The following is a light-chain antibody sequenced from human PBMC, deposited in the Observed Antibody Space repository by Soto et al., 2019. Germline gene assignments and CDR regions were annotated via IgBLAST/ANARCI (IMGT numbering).Light chain of an antibody. J-gene: IGKJ1*01. CDR1: QDIGTE. CDR2: GSS. CDR3: LQDSKYPRT. Sequence: AIQMTQSPSSLSASVGDRLTITCRASQDIGTELGWYQQKPGKAPKLLIYGSSILQSGVPSRFSCSGSGTDFTLTISSLQPEDFATYYCLQDSKYPRTFGQGTKVEI. V-gene: IGKV1-6*01.